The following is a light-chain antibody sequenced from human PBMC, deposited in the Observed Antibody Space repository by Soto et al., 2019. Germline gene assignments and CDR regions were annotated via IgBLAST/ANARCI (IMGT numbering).Light chain of an antibody. CDR1: QVISNY. CDR3: QNYNSALFT. CDR2: AAS. V-gene: IGKV1-27*01. Sequence: DIQMTQSPSSLSASVGDRVTISCWASQVISNYLAWYQQRLVKVPKLLIYAASSLQSGVPSRFSGSGSGTDFTLTISSLQPEDVATYYCQNYNSALFTFGPGTKVDI. J-gene: IGKJ3*01.